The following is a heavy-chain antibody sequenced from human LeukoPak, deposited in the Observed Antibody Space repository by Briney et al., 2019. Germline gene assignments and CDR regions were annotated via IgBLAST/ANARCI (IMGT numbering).Heavy chain of an antibody. CDR3: ARGRPGLASAGIYDF. Sequence: ASVKASYKASGYTLTSSDINGGRQATGRGHEWMGWMNPNTDKTGYARNFQGRVTMTKNISISTAYMEVSSLTYEDTAIYYCARGRPGLASAGIYDFWGQGTLITVSS. D-gene: IGHD6-13*01. J-gene: IGHJ4*02. V-gene: IGHV1-8*01. CDR1: GYTLTSSD. CDR2: MNPNTDKT.